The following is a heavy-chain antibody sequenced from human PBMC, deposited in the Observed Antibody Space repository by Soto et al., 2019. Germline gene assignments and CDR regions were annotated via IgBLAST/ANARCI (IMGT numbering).Heavy chain of an antibody. Sequence: QVQLQESGPGLVKPSGTLSLTCVVSVGSISSSNWWSWVRQPPGKGLEWIGEIYHSGRTNYNSSLTSRVTISIDKSKTQFSLKLSAVTAADTAVYSCARDVRGYSGDEDWFYPGGQGTLVTFAS. V-gene: IGHV4-4*02. CDR3: ARDVRGYSGDEDWFYP. CDR1: VGSISSSNW. J-gene: IGHJ5*02. D-gene: IGHD5-12*01. CDR2: IYHSGRT.